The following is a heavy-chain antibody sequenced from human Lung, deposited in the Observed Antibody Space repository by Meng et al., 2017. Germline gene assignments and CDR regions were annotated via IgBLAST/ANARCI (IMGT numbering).Heavy chain of an antibody. CDR1: GFSLSTSGVG. J-gene: IGHJ4*02. V-gene: IGHV2-5*02. D-gene: IGHD3-22*01. Sequence: QTPLKESGPPLVKPTQTLPLTCTFSGFSLSTSGVGVGWIRQPPGKALEWLALIYWDDDKRYSPSLKSRPTITKDTSKNQVVLTMTNMDPVDTATYYCAHIVLYDRYDYWGQGTLVTVSS. CDR2: IYWDDDK. CDR3: AHIVLYDRYDY.